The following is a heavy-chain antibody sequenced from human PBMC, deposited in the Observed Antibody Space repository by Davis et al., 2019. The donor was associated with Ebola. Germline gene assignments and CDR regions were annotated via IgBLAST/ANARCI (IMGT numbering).Heavy chain of an antibody. CDR2: INHSGST. Sequence: MPSETLSLPCAVYGGSFSGYYWSWIRQPPGKGLEWIGAINHSGSTNYNPSLKSRVTISVDTSKNQFSLKLSSVTAADTAVYYCASEGGFRELGGPHWFDPWGQGTLVTVSS. CDR1: GGSFSGYY. D-gene: IGHD3-10*01. CDR3: ASEGGFRELGGPHWFDP. V-gene: IGHV4-34*01. J-gene: IGHJ5*02.